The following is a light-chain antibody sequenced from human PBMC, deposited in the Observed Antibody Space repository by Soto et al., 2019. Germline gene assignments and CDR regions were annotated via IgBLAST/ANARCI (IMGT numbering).Light chain of an antibody. CDR2: AAS. CDR3: QEDYTSRQT. J-gene: IGKJ1*01. CDR1: QGIIDY. Sequence: DIQMTQSPSSLSASVGDRVTITCRASQGIIDYVAWFHQKRGKAPQLLIYAASTLQAGVPSPFSGSGSGSDFTLAITTLQPEDVAKDYDQEDYTSRQTLGQGTKVEIK. V-gene: IGKV1-27*01.